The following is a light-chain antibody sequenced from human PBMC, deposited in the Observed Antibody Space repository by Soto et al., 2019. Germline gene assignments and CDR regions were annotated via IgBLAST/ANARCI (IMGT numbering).Light chain of an antibody. CDR2: NVS. CDR3: QKYNNWPPT. CDR1: HPVRNF. V-gene: IGKV3-15*01. J-gene: IGKJ5*01. Sequence: IVLPPSPDTLSVSPFERATLSSIAIHPVRNFLCLDQQKPGQAPRLLIYNVSTTATGIPDRISGSGSGTEFTLTISSLQSEDLAVYYCQKYNNWPPTCGRGKRREIK.